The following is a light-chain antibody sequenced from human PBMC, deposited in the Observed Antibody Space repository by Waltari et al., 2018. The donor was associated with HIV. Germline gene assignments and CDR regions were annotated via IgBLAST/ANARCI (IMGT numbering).Light chain of an antibody. V-gene: IGLV1-44*01. CDR3: AAWDDSLKGV. CDR1: SSNIGSNP. J-gene: IGLJ3*02. Sequence: QAVLTQPPSASGTPGQRVTIPCSGSSSNIGSNPVTWYQQLPGTAPKLLMYSNNQRPSGVPDRFSCSKSGTSASLVISGLQSEDEGDYYCAAWDDSLKGVFGGGTKLTVL. CDR2: SNN.